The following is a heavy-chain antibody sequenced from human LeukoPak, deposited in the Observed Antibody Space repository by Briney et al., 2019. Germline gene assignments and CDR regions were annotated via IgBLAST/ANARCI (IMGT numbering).Heavy chain of an antibody. D-gene: IGHD6-13*01. Sequence: PGGSLRLSCAASGFTFSSYGMHWVRQAPGKGLEWVAVISYDGSNKYYADSVKGRFTISRDNSKNTLYLQMNSLRAEDTAVYYCARDLHGTAWFDPWGQGTLVTVSP. CDR3: ARDLHGTAWFDP. CDR2: ISYDGSNK. J-gene: IGHJ5*02. CDR1: GFTFSSYG. V-gene: IGHV3-30*03.